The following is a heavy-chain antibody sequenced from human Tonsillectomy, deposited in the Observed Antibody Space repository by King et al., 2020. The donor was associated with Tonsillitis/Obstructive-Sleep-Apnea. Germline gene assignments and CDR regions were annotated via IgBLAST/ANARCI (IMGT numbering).Heavy chain of an antibody. CDR1: DGSISSYY. CDR3: ARTKLDYGDYEFTYYMDV. J-gene: IGHJ6*03. D-gene: IGHD4-17*01. V-gene: IGHV4-59*01. CDR2: IYYSGTT. Sequence: QLQESGPGLVKPSETLSLTCTVSDGSISSYYWSWVRQPPGKGLEWIGYIYYSGTTNYNPSLKSRVTISVDTSKNQFSLKLRSVTAADTAVYYCARTKLDYGDYEFTYYMDVWGQGTTVTVS.